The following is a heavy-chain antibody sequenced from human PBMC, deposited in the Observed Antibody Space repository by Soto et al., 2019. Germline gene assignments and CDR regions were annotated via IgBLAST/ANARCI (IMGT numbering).Heavy chain of an antibody. D-gene: IGHD6-19*01. V-gene: IGHV3-23*01. Sequence: PGGSLRLSCSPSAFTFSRYAMSSVRQAPAKGLEWVSAISGSGGSTYYADPVKGRFTISRDNSKNTLYLQINSLRAEATAVYYCAKPQQRLAPFDYWGQGTLVTASS. CDR1: AFTFSRYA. CDR3: AKPQQRLAPFDY. CDR2: ISGSGGST. J-gene: IGHJ4*02.